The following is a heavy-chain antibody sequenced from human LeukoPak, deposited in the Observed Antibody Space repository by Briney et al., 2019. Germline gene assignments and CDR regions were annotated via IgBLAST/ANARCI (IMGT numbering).Heavy chain of an antibody. CDR3: AVKMGYCSSSRCLTGFDY. CDR1: GYTFTIYY. CDR2: INPNTGGT. D-gene: IGHD2-2*01. V-gene: IGHV1-2*02. J-gene: IGHJ4*02. Sequence: ASVTVSCKASGYTFTIYYIHWVRQAPGQGLEWMGWINPNTGGTDYTQKFQGRVTMTRDTSISTAYMELSRLRSDDAAVYYCAVKMGYCSSSRCLTGFDYWGQGTLVTVSS.